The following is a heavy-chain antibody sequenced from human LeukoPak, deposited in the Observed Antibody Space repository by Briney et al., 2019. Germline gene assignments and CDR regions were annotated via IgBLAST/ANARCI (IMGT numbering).Heavy chain of an antibody. CDR2: IYYSGST. Sequence: SETLSLTCTVSGGSISSSSYYWGWIRQPPGKGLEGIGSIYYSGSTYYNPSLKSRVTISVDTSKNQFSLKLSSVTAADTAVYYCARQITTNDYYDSSGYYSYFDYWGQGTLVTVSS. CDR3: ARQITTNDYYDSSGYYSYFDY. J-gene: IGHJ4*02. V-gene: IGHV4-39*01. CDR1: GGSISSSSYY. D-gene: IGHD3-22*01.